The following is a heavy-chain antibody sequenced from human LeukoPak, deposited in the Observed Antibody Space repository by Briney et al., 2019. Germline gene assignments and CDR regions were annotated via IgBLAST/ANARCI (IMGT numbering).Heavy chain of an antibody. CDR1: GGSISSGGYS. CDR3: ASGPSGWPYSFDS. CDR2: IYHSGST. D-gene: IGHD6-19*01. J-gene: IGHJ4*02. V-gene: IGHV4-30-2*01. Sequence: SQTLSLTCAVSGGSISSGGYSWSWIRQPPGKGLEWIGYIYHSGSTYYNPSLKGRVTISVDRSKNQFSLKLSSVTAADTAVYYCASGPSGWPYSFDSWGQGTLVTISS.